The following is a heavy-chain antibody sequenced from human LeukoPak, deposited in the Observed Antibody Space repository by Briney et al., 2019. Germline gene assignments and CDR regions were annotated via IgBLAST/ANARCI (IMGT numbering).Heavy chain of an antibody. CDR2: ISATGST. V-gene: IGHV4-4*09. D-gene: IGHD3-16*02. CDR1: GGSINNYY. CDR3: ARLTEYQLTYRFYGFDY. J-gene: IGHJ3*01. Sequence: PSETLSLTCAVSGGSINNYYWSWIRQPPGKGLEWIGYISATGSTNYNPFLKSRVTISIDTSKKQFSLNTNSVTAADTAVYHCARLTEYQLTYRFYGFDYWGQGTRVTVS.